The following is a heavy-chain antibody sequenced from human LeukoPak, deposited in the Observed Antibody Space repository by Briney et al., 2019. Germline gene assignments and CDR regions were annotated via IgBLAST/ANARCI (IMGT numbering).Heavy chain of an antibody. D-gene: IGHD3-10*01. CDR1: GYTFTGYY. CDR3: ASIPLLWFGNNWFDP. V-gene: IGHV1-2*06. Sequence: ASVKVSCKASGYTFTGYYMHWVRQAPGQGLEWMGRINPNSGGTNYAQKFQGRVTMTRETSISTAYMELSRLRSDDTAVYYCASIPLLWFGNNWFDPWGQGTLVTVSS. CDR2: INPNSGGT. J-gene: IGHJ5*02.